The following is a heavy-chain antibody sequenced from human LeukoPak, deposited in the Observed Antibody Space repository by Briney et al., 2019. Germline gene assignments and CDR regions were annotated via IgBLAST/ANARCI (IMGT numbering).Heavy chain of an antibody. CDR1: GFTLGAFA. J-gene: IGHJ6*02. CDR2: IDKEGRST. CDR3: ATWAFYHSLDV. Sequence: PGRSLTLSCAASGFTLGAFAMHWVRQAPGKGLEWVSLIDKEGRSTYYADSVKGRFTISRDNSKNSLYLQMNSLRTEDTALYYCATWAFYHSLDVWGQGTTVTVSS. V-gene: IGHV3-43*02. D-gene: IGHD1-26*01.